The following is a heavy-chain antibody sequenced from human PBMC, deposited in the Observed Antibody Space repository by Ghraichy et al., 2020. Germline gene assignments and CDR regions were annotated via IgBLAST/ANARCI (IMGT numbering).Heavy chain of an antibody. CDR1: GFTFSSYW. J-gene: IGHJ4*02. V-gene: IGHV3-74*01. CDR3: ARGVSVAVVTPLGY. CDR2: INSDGSST. Sequence: GGSLRLSCAASGFTFSSYWMHWVRQAPGEGLVWVSRINSDGSSTTYADSVKGRFTTSRDNAKNTLYLEMNSLRAEDTAVYYCARGVSVAVVTPLGYWGQGTLVHIAS. D-gene: IGHD2-21*02.